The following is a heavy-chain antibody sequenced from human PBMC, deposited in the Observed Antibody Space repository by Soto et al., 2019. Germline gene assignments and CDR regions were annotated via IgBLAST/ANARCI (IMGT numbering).Heavy chain of an antibody. J-gene: IGHJ4*02. Sequence: PGGSLRLSCAASGFTFNIYAMTWVRQAPGKGLEWVSAISRYGDITYYADSVEGRFTISRDNSKNTLYLQMNSLRAEDTAVYYWAKDRSWNHDSRVYLFDNGGQGTLVTVP. CDR3: AKDRSWNHDSRVYLFDN. V-gene: IGHV3-23*01. CDR2: ISRYGDIT. D-gene: IGHD1-1*01. CDR1: GFTFNIYA.